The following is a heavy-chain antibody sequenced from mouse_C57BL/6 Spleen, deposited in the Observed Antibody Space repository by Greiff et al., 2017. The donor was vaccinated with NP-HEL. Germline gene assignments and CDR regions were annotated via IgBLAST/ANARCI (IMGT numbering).Heavy chain of an antibody. D-gene: IGHD4-1*01. J-gene: IGHJ2*01. Sequence: VQLQQPGAELVRPGSSVKLSCKASGYTFTSYWMDWVKQRPGQGLEWIGNIYPSDSETHYNQKFKDKATLTVDKSSSTAYMQLSSLTSEDAAVYYCARGETAIIDYWGQGTTLTVSS. CDR2: IYPSDSET. CDR1: GYTFTSYW. CDR3: ARGETAIIDY. V-gene: IGHV1-61*01.